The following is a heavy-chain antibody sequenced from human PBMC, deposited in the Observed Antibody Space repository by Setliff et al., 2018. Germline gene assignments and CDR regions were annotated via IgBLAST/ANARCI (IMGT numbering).Heavy chain of an antibody. CDR2: IHYNGNL. J-gene: IGHJ3*02. CDR3: ARRPTGPGAPFDI. V-gene: IGHV4-39*01. D-gene: IGHD3-10*01. Sequence: SETLSLTCAVSGGSISSSSYYWGWIRQSPGEGLEWIANIHYNGNLYYNPSLKNRATISMDTSKIQFSLKLISATAADTALYFCARRPTGPGAPFDIWGHGTMVTVS. CDR1: GGSISSSSYY.